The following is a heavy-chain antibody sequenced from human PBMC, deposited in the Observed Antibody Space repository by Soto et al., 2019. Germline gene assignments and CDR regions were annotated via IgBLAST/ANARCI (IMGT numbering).Heavy chain of an antibody. Sequence: SGDLNWMCCVRQLPGKGLEWMGRIDPSDSYTNYSPSFQGHVTISADKSISTAYLQWSSLKASDTAMYYCARRGSSNYYYYGMDGWGQGTTVTVSS. CDR3: ARRGSSNYYYYGMDG. V-gene: IGHV5-10-1*01. CDR2: IDPSDSYT. CDR1: SGDLNW. D-gene: IGHD6-6*01. J-gene: IGHJ6*02.